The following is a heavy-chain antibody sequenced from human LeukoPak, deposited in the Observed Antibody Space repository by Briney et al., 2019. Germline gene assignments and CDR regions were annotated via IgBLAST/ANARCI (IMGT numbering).Heavy chain of an antibody. J-gene: IGHJ4*02. CDR2: IYTSGST. V-gene: IGHV4-61*02. Sequence: SQTLSLTCTVSGGSISSGSYYWSWIRQPAGKGLEWIGRIYTSGSTNYNPSLKSRVTISVDTSKNQFSPKLSSVTAADTAVYYCARWVIFIAAAGHFDYWGQGTLVTVSS. D-gene: IGHD6-13*01. CDR3: ARWVIFIAAAGHFDY. CDR1: GGSISSGSYY.